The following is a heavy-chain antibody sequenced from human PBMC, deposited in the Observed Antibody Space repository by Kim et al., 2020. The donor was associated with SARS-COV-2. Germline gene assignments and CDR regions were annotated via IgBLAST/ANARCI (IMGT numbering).Heavy chain of an antibody. V-gene: IGHV4-59*13. J-gene: IGHJ4*02. CDR1: GGSISSYY. CDR3: ARVRQLVGLDY. D-gene: IGHD6-6*01. Sequence: SETLSLTCTVSGGSISSYYWSWIRQPPGKGLEWIGYIYYSGSTNYNPSLKSRVTMSVDTSKNQFSLKLSSVTAADTAVYYCARVRQLVGLDYWGQGTLVTVSS. CDR2: IYYSGST.